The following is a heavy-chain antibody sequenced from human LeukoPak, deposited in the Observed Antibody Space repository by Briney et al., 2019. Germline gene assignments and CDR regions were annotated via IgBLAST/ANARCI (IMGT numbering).Heavy chain of an antibody. J-gene: IGHJ4*02. CDR3: ARDKRGTSCDDY. CDR2: IYYSGST. V-gene: IGHV4-59*01. D-gene: IGHD2-2*01. Sequence: PSETLSLTCTVSGGSISSYYWSWIRQSPGKGLEWIGFIYYSGSTTYNPSLKSRVTISVDTSKNQFSLKLSSVTAADTAVYYCARDKRGTSCDDYWGQGTLVTVSS. CDR1: GGSISSYY.